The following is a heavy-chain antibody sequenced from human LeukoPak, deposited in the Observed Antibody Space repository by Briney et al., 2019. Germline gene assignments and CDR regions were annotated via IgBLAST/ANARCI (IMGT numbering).Heavy chain of an antibody. CDR2: IYNTGST. CDR1: GGSISSYY. D-gene: IGHD3-22*01. J-gene: IGHJ6*02. Sequence: SETLSLTCTVSGGSISSYYWSWIRQPPGKGLKWIGYIYNTGSTDYNPSLQSRVTISVDRSKNQFSLKLSSATAADTAVYYCARLRYDSSVSGMDVWGQGTTVTVSS. CDR3: ARLRYDSSVSGMDV. V-gene: IGHV4-59*01.